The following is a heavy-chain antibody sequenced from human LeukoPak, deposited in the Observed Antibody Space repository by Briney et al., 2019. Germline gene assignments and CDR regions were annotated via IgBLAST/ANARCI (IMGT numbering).Heavy chain of an antibody. CDR1: GFTFDDYA. Sequence: GGSLRLSCAASGFTFDDYAMHWVRQAPGKGLEWVPGISWNSGSIGYADSVKGRFTISRDNAKNSLYLQMNSLRAEDTALYYCARVVSYGAFDIWGQGTMVTVSS. D-gene: IGHD5-18*01. CDR3: ARVVSYGAFDI. V-gene: IGHV3-9*01. CDR2: ISWNSGSI. J-gene: IGHJ3*02.